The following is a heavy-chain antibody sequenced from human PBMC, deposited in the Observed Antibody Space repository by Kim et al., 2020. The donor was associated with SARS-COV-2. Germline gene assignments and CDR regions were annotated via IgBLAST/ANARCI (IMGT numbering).Heavy chain of an antibody. CDR2: ISGYNGNT. CDR1: GYTFTNYR. D-gene: IGHD3-3*01. Sequence: ASVKVSCKASGYTFTNYRLSWVQQAPGQGLEWMGWISGYNGNTKYAQKFQGRVSMTTDTSTSTAYMELRSLRSDDTAVYYCARDGCPTIFGVAIAACDYFDYWGQGTLVTVSS. J-gene: IGHJ4*02. CDR3: ARDGCPTIFGVAIAACDYFDY. V-gene: IGHV1-18*01.